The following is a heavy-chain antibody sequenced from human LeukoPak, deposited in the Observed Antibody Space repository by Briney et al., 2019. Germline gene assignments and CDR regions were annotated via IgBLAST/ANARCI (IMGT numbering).Heavy chain of an antibody. D-gene: IGHD6-13*01. J-gene: IGHJ4*02. CDR2: IQNDGSDK. V-gene: IGHV3-30*02. CDR3: AREGGRAVPGRFDQ. CDR1: GINFRSSG. Sequence: PGGSLRLSCAASGINFRSSGMHWVHQAPGKGLEWVTFIQNDGSDKYYAASVKGRFTISRDNSKNTVYLHMASLRADDTALYYCAREGGRAVPGRFDQWGQGTLVTVSS.